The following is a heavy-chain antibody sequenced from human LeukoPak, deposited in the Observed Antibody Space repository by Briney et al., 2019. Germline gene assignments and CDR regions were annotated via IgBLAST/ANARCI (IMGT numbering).Heavy chain of an antibody. D-gene: IGHD3-22*01. J-gene: IGHJ4*02. CDR3: ARDTSGYYSPFGY. Sequence: PSETLSLTRAVSGYSIISGYYWGWIRQPPGKGLEWIGSIYHSGSTYYNPSLKSRVTISVDTSKNQFSLKLSSVTAADTAVYYCARDTSGYYSPFGYWGQRTLVTVSS. V-gene: IGHV4-38-2*02. CDR1: GYSIISGYY. CDR2: IYHSGST.